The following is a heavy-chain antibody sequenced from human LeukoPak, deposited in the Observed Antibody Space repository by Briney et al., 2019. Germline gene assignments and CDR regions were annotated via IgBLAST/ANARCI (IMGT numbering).Heavy chain of an antibody. CDR2: IYYSGST. CDR3: ARGTQRIQLWSTERGHFDY. D-gene: IGHD5-18*01. J-gene: IGHJ4*02. Sequence: PSETLSLTCTVSGGSINSYYWSWIRQPPGKGLEWIGYIYYSGSTNYNPSLKSRVTISVDTSKNQFSLKLSSVTAADTAVYYCARGTQRIQLWSTERGHFDYWGQGTLGTVSS. CDR1: GGSINSYY. V-gene: IGHV4-59*01.